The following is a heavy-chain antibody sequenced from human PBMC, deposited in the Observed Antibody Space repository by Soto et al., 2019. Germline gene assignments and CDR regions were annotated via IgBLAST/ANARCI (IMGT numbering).Heavy chain of an antibody. CDR3: TSRYCSSASCHT. CDR2: IRGKANSYET. Sequence: EVQLVESGGGLVQPGGSLKLSCVASGYTFSGSAFHWVRRASGKGLEWVGRIRGKANSYETAYAELVKGRFTISRDDSKNTAFLQMNSLKTEDTAVYYCTSRYCSSASCHTWGQGTRVTVSS. D-gene: IGHD2-2*01. CDR1: GYTFSGSA. J-gene: IGHJ5*02. V-gene: IGHV3-73*01.